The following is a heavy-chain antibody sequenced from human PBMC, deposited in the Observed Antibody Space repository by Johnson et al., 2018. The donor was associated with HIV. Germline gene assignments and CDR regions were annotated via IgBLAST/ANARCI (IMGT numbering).Heavy chain of an antibody. J-gene: IGHJ3*02. CDR1: GFTFSDYY. CDR3: ARDRGAMAAAVNDAFDI. D-gene: IGHD6-13*01. Sequence: VQLLESGGGLVQPGGSLRLSCAASGFTFSDYYMSWIRQAPGKGLEWVSYISSSGSTIYYADSVKGRFTISRDNAKNSLYLQMNSLRAEDTALYYCARDRGAMAAAVNDAFDIWGQGTMVTVSS. CDR2: ISSSGSTI. V-gene: IGHV3-11*01.